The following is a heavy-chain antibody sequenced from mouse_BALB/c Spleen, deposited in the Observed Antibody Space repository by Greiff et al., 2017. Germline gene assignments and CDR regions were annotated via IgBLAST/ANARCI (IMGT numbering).Heavy chain of an antibody. Sequence: VQLTESGAELVKPGASVKLSCTASGFNIKDTYMHWVTPRPEQGLEWIGRIDPANGNTKYDPKFQGKATITADTSSNTAYLQLSSLTSEDTAVYYCASYGNYDYWGQGTTLTVSS. CDR1: GFNIKDTY. J-gene: IGHJ2*01. CDR3: ASYGNYDY. D-gene: IGHD2-1*01. CDR2: IDPANGNT. V-gene: IGHV14-3*02.